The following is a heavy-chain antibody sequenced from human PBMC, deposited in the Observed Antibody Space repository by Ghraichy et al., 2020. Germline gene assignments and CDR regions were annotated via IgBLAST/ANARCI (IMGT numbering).Heavy chain of an antibody. D-gene: IGHD3-22*01. V-gene: IGHV3-7*01. J-gene: IGHJ4*02. CDR1: GFTLSNYW. CDR3: ARAAYYYDRSDY. CDR2: IKQDGSEK. Sequence: GALRLSCTASGFTLSNYWLGWVRQAPGKGLEWVANIKQDGSEKHYVGSVEGRFTISRDNAKNSVYLQMNSLRAEDTAVYYCARAAYYYDRSDYWGRGTLVTVSS.